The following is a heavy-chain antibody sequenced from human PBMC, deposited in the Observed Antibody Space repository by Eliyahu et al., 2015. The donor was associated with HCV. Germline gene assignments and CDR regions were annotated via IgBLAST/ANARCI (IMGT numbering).Heavy chain of an antibody. Sequence: EVQLVESGGGLVKPGGSLRLXCAASGFXFSXYSMNWVRQAPGKGLEWVSSISSSSSYIYYADSVKGRFTISRDNAKNSLYLQMNSLRAEDTAVYYCARDRRDLLVVGTYYFDYWGQGTLVTVSS. V-gene: IGHV3-21*01. CDR1: GFXFSXYS. CDR2: ISSSSSYI. D-gene: IGHD2-15*01. J-gene: IGHJ4*02. CDR3: ARDRRDLLVVGTYYFDY.